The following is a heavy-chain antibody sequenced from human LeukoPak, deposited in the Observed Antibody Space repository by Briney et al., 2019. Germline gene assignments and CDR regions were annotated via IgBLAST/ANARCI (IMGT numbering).Heavy chain of an antibody. J-gene: IGHJ4*02. CDR1: GGSISSSSYY. Sequence: SETLSLTCTVSGGSISSSSYYWGWIRQPPGKGLEWIGSIYYSGSTYYNPSLKSRVTISVDTSKNQFSLKLSSVTAADTAVYYCARAYSPPQWSPFDYWGQGTLVTVSS. V-gene: IGHV4-39*07. D-gene: IGHD6-13*01. CDR2: IYYSGST. CDR3: ARAYSPPQWSPFDY.